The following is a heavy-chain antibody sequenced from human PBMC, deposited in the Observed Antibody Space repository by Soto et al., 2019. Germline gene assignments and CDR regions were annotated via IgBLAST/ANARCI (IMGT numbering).Heavy chain of an antibody. CDR2: INHSGVT. CDR1: GRSFSGYY. CDR3: ARFSGSYYYAMDV. Sequence: SETLSPTCAVYGRSFSGYYWRWIRQPPGKGLEWIGEINHSGVTNYKPSLKRRVTISVDTSKNQFSLQLKSVTAADTALYYCARFSGSYYYAMDVWGQGSTVT. J-gene: IGHJ6*02. D-gene: IGHD6-19*01. V-gene: IGHV4-34*01.